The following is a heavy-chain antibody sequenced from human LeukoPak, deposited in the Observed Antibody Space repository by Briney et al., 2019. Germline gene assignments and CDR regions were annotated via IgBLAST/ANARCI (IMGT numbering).Heavy chain of an antibody. CDR1: GGSFSGYY. Sequence: SETLSLTCAVYGGSFSGYYWSWIRQPPGKGLEWIGEINHSGSTNYNPSLKSRVTISVDTSKNQFSLKLSSVTAADTAVYYWGRGILGVTSAMGGEFGPWGQGTLVTVSS. CDR3: GRGILGVTSAMGGEFGP. V-gene: IGHV4-34*01. D-gene: IGHD3-3*01. CDR2: INHSGST. J-gene: IGHJ5*02.